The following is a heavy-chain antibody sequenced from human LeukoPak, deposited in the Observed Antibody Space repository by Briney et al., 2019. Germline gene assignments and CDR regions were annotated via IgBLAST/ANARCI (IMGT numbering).Heavy chain of an antibody. Sequence: PGGSLRLSCAASGFTFSSYAMSWVRQAPGKGLEWVSAISSSSSYIYYADSVKGRFTISRDNAKNSLYLQMNSLRAEDTAVYYCARDENGDYFDYWGQGTLVTVSS. J-gene: IGHJ4*02. V-gene: IGHV3-21*01. CDR2: ISSSSSYI. D-gene: IGHD4-17*01. CDR3: ARDENGDYFDY. CDR1: GFTFSSYA.